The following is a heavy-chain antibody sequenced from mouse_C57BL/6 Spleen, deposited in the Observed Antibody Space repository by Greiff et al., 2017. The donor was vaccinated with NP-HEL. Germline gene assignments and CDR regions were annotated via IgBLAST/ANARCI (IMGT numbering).Heavy chain of an antibody. J-gene: IGHJ2*01. CDR3: ARSYDYDPYFDY. CDR1: GYTFTSYW. CDR2: IHPNSGST. Sequence: VQLQQPGAELVKPGASVKLSCKASGYTFTSYWMHWVKQRPGQGLEWIGMIHPNSGSTNYNEKFKSKATLTVDKSSSTAYMQLSSLTSEDSAVYYCARSYDYDPYFDYWGQGTTLTVSS. V-gene: IGHV1-64*01. D-gene: IGHD2-4*01.